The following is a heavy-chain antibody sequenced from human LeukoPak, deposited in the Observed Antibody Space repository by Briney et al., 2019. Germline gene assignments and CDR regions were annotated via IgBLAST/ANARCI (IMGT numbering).Heavy chain of an antibody. CDR2: IRYDGSNK. CDR3: AKEAYQLLFIDY. V-gene: IGHV3-30*02. D-gene: IGHD2-2*01. Sequence: GGSLRLSCAASGFTFSSYGMHWVRQAPGKGLEWVAFIRYDGSNKYYADSVKGRFTISRDNSKNTLYLQMNSLRAEDTAVYYCAKEAYQLLFIDYWGQGTLVTVSS. CDR1: GFTFSSYG. J-gene: IGHJ4*02.